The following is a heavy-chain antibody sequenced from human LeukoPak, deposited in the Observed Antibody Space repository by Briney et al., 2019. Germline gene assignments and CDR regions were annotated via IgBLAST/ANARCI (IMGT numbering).Heavy chain of an antibody. CDR2: INPNSGGT. D-gene: IGHD3-22*01. CDR1: GYTFTGYH. V-gene: IGHV1-2*02. Sequence: ASVKVSCKASGYTFTGYHMHWVRQAPGQGLEWMGWINPNSGGTNYAQKFQGRVTMTRDTSISTAYMELSRLRSDDTAVYYCASRPHYYDSSGYYYGPDYWGQGTLVTVSS. J-gene: IGHJ4*02. CDR3: ASRPHYYDSSGYYYGPDY.